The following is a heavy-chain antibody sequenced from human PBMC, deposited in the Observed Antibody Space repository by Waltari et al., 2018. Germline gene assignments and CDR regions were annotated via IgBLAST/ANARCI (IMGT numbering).Heavy chain of an antibody. Sequence: VHLVPSEAEVNKPGASVNVSCKASGYTLTDYLLHWVRQAPGQGLEWRGWINPNSGGTNYAQKFQGRVTMTRDTSISTAYLDRSSLRSDDTAVYYCANMRPFDYWGQGTLVTVSS. J-gene: IGHJ4*02. CDR1: GYTLTDYL. CDR3: ANMRPFDY. CDR2: INPNSGGT. V-gene: IGHV1-2*02.